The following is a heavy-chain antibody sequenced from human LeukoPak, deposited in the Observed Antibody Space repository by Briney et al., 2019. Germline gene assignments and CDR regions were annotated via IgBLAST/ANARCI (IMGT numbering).Heavy chain of an antibody. CDR3: ARQQRSRYYDSSADDAFDI. J-gene: IGHJ3*02. CDR2: IYPGDSDT. D-gene: IGHD3-22*01. CDR1: GYSFTSYW. V-gene: IGHV5-51*01. Sequence: GESLKISCKGSGYSFTSYWIGWVRQMPGKGLEWMGIIYPGDSDTRYSPSFQGQVTISADKSISTAYLQWSSLKASDTATYYCARQQRSRYYDSSADDAFDIWGQGTMVTVSS.